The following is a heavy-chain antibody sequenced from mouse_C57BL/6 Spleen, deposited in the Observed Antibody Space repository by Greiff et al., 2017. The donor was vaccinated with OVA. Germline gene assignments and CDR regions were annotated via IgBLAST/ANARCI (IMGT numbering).Heavy chain of an antibody. CDR2: IWRGGST. CDR3: AKAGSSPYAY. J-gene: IGHJ3*01. CDR1: GFSLTSYG. Sequence: QVQLQQSGPGLVQPSQSLSITCTVSGFSLTSYGVHWVRQSPGKGLEWLGVIWRGGSTDYNAALMSRLSITKDNSKSHVFFKMNSLQADDTAIYYCAKAGSSPYAYWGQGTLVTVSA. D-gene: IGHD1-1*01. V-gene: IGHV2-5*01.